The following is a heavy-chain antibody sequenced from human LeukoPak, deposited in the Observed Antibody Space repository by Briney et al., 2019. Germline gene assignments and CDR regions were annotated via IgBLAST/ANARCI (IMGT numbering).Heavy chain of an antibody. CDR3: ALAPNSNWFDF. D-gene: IGHD2-8*01. J-gene: IGHJ5*01. V-gene: IGHV4-59*03. Sequence: SETLSLTCTVSGDSTSNFNWNWIRQSPGKGLEWIGNIHYSGSSVYNPSLKSRGTISIDTSRRQFFLNLNSVTAADTAVYFCALAPNSNWFDFWGPGTLVTVSS. CDR2: IHYSGSS. CDR1: GDSTSNFN.